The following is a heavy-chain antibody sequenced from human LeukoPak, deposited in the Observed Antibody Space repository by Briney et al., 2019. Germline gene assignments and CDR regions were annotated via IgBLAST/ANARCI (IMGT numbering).Heavy chain of an antibody. D-gene: IGHD5-12*01. CDR2: VYTSGNT. Sequence: PSQTLSLTCTVSGDSISSGLYYWNWIRQAAGKGLEWIGRVYTSGNTNYNPSLESRVTISIDTSKNQFSLKLSSVTAADTAVYYCARKDPGYSGYSDFDYWGQGTLVTVSS. CDR3: ARKDPGYSGYSDFDY. J-gene: IGHJ4*02. CDR1: GDSISSGLYY. V-gene: IGHV4-61*02.